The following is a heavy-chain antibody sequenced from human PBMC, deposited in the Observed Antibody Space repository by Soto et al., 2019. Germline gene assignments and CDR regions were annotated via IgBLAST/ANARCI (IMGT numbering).Heavy chain of an antibody. D-gene: IGHD4-17*01. CDR3: ARAPLSDYGDYVFRKYFDY. CDR1: GGSISSGGYY. Sequence: SETLSLTCTVSGGSISSGGYYWSWIRQHPGKGLEWIGYIYYSGSTYYNPSLKSRVTISVDTSKNQFSLKLSSVTAADTAVYYCARAPLSDYGDYVFRKYFDYWGQGTLVTVSS. CDR2: IYYSGST. V-gene: IGHV4-31*03. J-gene: IGHJ4*02.